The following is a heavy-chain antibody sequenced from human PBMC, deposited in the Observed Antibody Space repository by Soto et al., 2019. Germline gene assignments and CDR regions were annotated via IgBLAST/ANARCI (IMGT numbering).Heavy chain of an antibody. CDR3: ARSYGSGKKDD. Sequence: EVQLVESGGGLVKPGGSLRLSCAASGFSFSSYSMNWVRQAPGKGLEWVSSISSSSSSIYYADSAKGRFTISRDNAKNSLYLQMNNLGVEDTAVYYCARSYGSGKKDDWGQGTTVTVSS. V-gene: IGHV3-21*01. J-gene: IGHJ6*02. D-gene: IGHD3-10*01. CDR1: GFSFSSYS. CDR2: ISSSSSSI.